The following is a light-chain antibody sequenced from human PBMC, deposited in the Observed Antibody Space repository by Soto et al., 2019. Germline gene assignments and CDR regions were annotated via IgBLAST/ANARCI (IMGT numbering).Light chain of an antibody. V-gene: IGKV1-5*01. CDR3: QQYHTSSIT. Sequence: IQMTQSPSTLSASVGDRVAITCRASQSISSWLAWYQQKPGKAPKLLIYDASTLERGVPSRFSGTGSGTEFTLSIDSLQPDDFATYYCQQYHTSSITFGQGTRLEIK. J-gene: IGKJ5*01. CDR2: DAS. CDR1: QSISSW.